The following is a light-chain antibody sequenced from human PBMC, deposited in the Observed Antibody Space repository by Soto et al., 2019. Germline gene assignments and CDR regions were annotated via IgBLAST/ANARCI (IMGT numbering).Light chain of an antibody. CDR2: DAS. CDR3: QQRSNWLFT. CDR1: QSVSSY. J-gene: IGKJ3*01. V-gene: IGKV3-11*01. Sequence: EIVLTQSPATLSLSPGVRANLSCRDSQSVSSYLAWYQQKPGQAPRLLIYDASNRATGIPARFSGSGSGTDFTLTISSLEPEDFAVYYCQQRSNWLFTFGPGTKVDIK.